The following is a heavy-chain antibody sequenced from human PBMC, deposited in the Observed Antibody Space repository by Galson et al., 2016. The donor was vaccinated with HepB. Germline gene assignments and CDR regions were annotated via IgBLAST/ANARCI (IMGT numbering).Heavy chain of an antibody. V-gene: IGHV3-49*03. Sequence: SLRLSCATSGFTFGDYAMAWFRQAPGKGLEWVGLIGSKTYGGTTEYAASVIGRFTISRDDSKSIAYLQMNSLKTDDTAVYFCNAQLPLGGVDPWGQGTLVTVSS. CDR3: NAQLPLGGVDP. D-gene: IGHD1-1*01. J-gene: IGHJ5*02. CDR1: GFTFGDYA. CDR2: IGSKTYGGTT.